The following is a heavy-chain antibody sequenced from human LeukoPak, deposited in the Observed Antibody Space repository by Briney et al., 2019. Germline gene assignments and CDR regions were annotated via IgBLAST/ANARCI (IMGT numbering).Heavy chain of an antibody. Sequence: SETLSLTCTVSGGSISSSSYYWSWIRQPPGKGLEWIGEINHSGSTNYNPSLKSRVTISVDTSKNQFSLKLSSVTAADTAVYYCARGRGYYYYMDVWGKGTTVTVSS. V-gene: IGHV4-39*07. CDR2: INHSGST. CDR3: ARGRGYYYYMDV. J-gene: IGHJ6*03. CDR1: GGSISSSSYY.